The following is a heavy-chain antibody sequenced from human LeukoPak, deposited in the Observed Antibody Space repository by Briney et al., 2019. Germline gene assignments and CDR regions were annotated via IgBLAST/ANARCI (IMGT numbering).Heavy chain of an antibody. Sequence: ASVKVSCKASGYTFNSYGTSWVRQAPGQGLEWMGWISAYNGNTNYAQKLQGRVTMTTDTSTRTVHMELRSLRSDDTAVYYCARGLQENLAWLKAFSAFDIWGQGTMVTVSS. CDR3: ARGLQENLAWLKAFSAFDI. J-gene: IGHJ3*02. CDR1: GYTFNSYG. V-gene: IGHV1-18*01. CDR2: ISAYNGNT. D-gene: IGHD5-24*01.